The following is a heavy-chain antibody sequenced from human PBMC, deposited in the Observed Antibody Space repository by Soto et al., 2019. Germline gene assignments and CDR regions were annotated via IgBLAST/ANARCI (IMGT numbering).Heavy chain of an antibody. CDR2: ITSSGGGT. Sequence: GGSLRLSCITSGFTFGNYAMSWVRQAPGKGLEWVSTITSSGGGTYYADSVGGRFSVSRDILRSTMYLQMNNLAAEDSATYYCAKTPVEIYDSSGYSFDHWGQGTMVTVSS. J-gene: IGHJ4*02. D-gene: IGHD3-22*01. CDR3: AKTPVEIYDSSGYSFDH. V-gene: IGHV3-23*01. CDR1: GFTFGNYA.